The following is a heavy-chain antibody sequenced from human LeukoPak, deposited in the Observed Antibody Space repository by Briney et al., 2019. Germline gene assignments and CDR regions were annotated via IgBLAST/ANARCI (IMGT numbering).Heavy chain of an antibody. CDR1: GFTVSSYS. V-gene: IGHV3-21*01. Sequence: GGSLRLSCAASGFTVSSYSMNWVRQAPGKGLEWVSSISSSSSYIYYADSVTGRFTISRDNAKNSMYLQMNSLRAEDTAVYYCARGEDIVVVVAALGGYFDYWGQGTLVTVSS. CDR2: ISSSSSYI. CDR3: ARGEDIVVVVAALGGYFDY. D-gene: IGHD2-15*01. J-gene: IGHJ4*02.